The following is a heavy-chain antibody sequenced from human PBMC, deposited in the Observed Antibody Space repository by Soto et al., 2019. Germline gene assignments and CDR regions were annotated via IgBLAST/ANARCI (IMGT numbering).Heavy chain of an antibody. J-gene: IGHJ4*02. D-gene: IGHD1-7*01. CDR3: ARDPSQGELVDY. CDR2: ISSSGSTI. V-gene: IGHV3-48*03. Sequence: GGSLRLSCAASGFTFSSYEMNWVRQAPGKGLEWVSYISSSGSTIYYADSVKGRFTISRDNAKNSLYLQMNSLRAEGTAVYYCARDPSQGELVDYWGQGTLVTVSS. CDR1: GFTFSSYE.